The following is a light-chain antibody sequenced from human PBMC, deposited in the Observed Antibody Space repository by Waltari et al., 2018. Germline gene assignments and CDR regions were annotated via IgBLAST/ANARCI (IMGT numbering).Light chain of an antibody. CDR2: GAS. CDR3: QHYRSSPPP. CDR1: QSVSSGY. Sequence: EIVLTQSPGTLSLSPGERATLSCRASQSVSSGYLAWYQQEPGQAPRLLIYGASNRAAGIPDRCSGGGSGTDFTLTISRLEPEDFAVYYCQHYRSSPPPFGQGTNVEIK. J-gene: IGKJ1*01. V-gene: IGKV3-20*01.